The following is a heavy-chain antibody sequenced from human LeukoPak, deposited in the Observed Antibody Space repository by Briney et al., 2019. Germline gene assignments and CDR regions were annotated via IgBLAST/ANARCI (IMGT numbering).Heavy chain of an antibody. J-gene: IGHJ4*02. CDR3: ARDLRPDYYGSGNLDY. CDR1: GGTFSSYA. D-gene: IGHD3-10*01. CDR2: IIPIFGTA. V-gene: IGHV1-69*13. Sequence: SVKVSCKASGGTFSSYAISWVRQAPGQGLEWMGGIIPIFGTANYAQKFQGRVTITADESTSTAYMELSSLRSEDTAVYYCARDLRPDYYGSGNLDYWGQGTLVSVSS.